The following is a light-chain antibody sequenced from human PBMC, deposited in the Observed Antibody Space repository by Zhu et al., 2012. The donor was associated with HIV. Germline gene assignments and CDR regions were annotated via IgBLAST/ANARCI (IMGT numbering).Light chain of an antibody. Sequence: DIVLTQSPATLSLSPGKRATLSCRASQSVSSYLTWYQQKPGQAPRLLIYDTSKRATGIPARFSGSGSGTDFTLTISSLEPEDFALYYCQQRSSWPLTFGGGTKVEIK. J-gene: IGKJ4*01. V-gene: IGKV3-11*01. CDR1: QSVSSY. CDR2: DTS. CDR3: QQRSSWPLT.